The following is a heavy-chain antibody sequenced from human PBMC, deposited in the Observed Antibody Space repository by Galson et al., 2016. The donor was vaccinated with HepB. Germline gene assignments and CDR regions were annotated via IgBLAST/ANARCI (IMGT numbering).Heavy chain of an antibody. D-gene: IGHD5-24*01. CDR3: AREARWLQRGMDV. CDR2: INSDGSST. Sequence: SLRLSCAASGFTFSSYYMHWVRQAPGKGLVWVSRINSDGSSTNYADSVKGRFTIARDNAKNTLYLQMNSLRAEDTAVYYCAREARWLQRGMDVWGQGTTVTVSS. CDR1: GFTFSSYY. J-gene: IGHJ6*02. V-gene: IGHV3-74*01.